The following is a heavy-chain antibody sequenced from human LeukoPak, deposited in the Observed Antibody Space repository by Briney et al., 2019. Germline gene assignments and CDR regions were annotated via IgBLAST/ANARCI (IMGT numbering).Heavy chain of an antibody. Sequence: SVKVSCKASGGTFTTYSISWVRQAPGQGLEWLGHIIPVSGTTDYAQKFRGRVTITTDESTRTTYLELNSLRSDDTAVYYCAREDFTNYLNNAFDIWGQGTRVTVSS. CDR1: GGTFTTYS. CDR3: AREDFTNYLNNAFDI. V-gene: IGHV1-69*05. J-gene: IGHJ3*02. D-gene: IGHD4-11*01. CDR2: IIPVSGTT.